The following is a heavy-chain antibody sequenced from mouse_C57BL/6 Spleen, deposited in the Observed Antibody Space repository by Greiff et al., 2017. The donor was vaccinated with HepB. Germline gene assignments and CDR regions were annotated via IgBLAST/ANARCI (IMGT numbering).Heavy chain of an antibody. CDR2: TNPTNGRT. J-gene: IGHJ2*01. D-gene: IGHD1-1*01. CDR1: GYTFTSYW. Sequence: QVQLQQPGAELVKAGASVKMSCKASGYTFTSYWMHWVKQRLGQGLEWFAETNPTNGRTYYNEKFKRKATLTVDKSSSTAYMLLSGLTFEDSAVYYCARIKKIVATYFDYWGQGTTLTVSS. V-gene: IGHV1S81*02. CDR3: ARIKKIVATYFDY.